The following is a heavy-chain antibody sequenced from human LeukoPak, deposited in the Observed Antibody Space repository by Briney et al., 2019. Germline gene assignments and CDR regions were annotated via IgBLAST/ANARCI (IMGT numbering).Heavy chain of an antibody. CDR3: AIGSSGWYGGGQVDY. D-gene: IGHD6-19*01. V-gene: IGHV1-18*01. CDR1: GYTFTSYG. Sequence: ASVKVSCKASGYTFTSYGISWVRQAPGQGLEWMGWISAYNGNTNYALKLQGRVTMTTDTSTSTVYMELRSLRSDDTAVYYCAIGSSGWYGGGQVDYWGQGTLVTVSS. CDR2: ISAYNGNT. J-gene: IGHJ4*02.